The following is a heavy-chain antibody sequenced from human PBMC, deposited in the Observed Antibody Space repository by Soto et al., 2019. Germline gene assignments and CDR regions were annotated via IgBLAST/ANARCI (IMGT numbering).Heavy chain of an antibody. CDR3: ARGGVTTVVIPKYYYFGLDV. CDR2: VESSGST. Sequence: PSETLSLTCTVSGGSISSYYWTWVRQPPGKGLEWIGYVESSGSTSYNPSLMSRVTISVDTSKNQFSLKLTSVTAAGTAVYYCARGGVTTVVIPKYYYFGLDVWGQGTTVTVSS. V-gene: IGHV4-59*01. J-gene: IGHJ6*02. D-gene: IGHD4-17*01. CDR1: GGSISSYY.